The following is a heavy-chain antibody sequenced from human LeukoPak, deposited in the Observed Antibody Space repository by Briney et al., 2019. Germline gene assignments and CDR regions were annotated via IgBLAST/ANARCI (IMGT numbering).Heavy chain of an antibody. CDR3: ARVPESVGINYFDS. V-gene: IGHV4-34*12. D-gene: IGHD1-26*01. Sequence: SETLSLTCAVYGGPFSGNFCSWVRQPPGNGLEWIGEIIHSANTNYNPSLKSRVTLSVVTTKNQFSMRLSSVTAADTAVYYCARVPESVGINYFDSWGQGTQVTVSS. CDR1: GGPFSGNF. J-gene: IGHJ4*02. CDR2: IIHSANT.